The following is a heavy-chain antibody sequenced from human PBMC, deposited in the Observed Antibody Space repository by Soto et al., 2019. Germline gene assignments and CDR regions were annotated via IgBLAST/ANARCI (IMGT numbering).Heavy chain of an antibody. D-gene: IGHD3-22*01. V-gene: IGHV3-30-3*01. CDR3: ARAPVDYYDSSGYYYI. CDR2: ISYDGSNK. J-gene: IGHJ4*02. Sequence: QVQLVESGGGVVQPGRSLRLSCAASGFTFSSYAMHWVRQAPGKGLEWVAVISYDGSNKYYADSVKGRFTISRDNSKNTLYLQMNSLRAEDTAVYYCARAPVDYYDSSGYYYIWGQGTLVTVSS. CDR1: GFTFSSYA.